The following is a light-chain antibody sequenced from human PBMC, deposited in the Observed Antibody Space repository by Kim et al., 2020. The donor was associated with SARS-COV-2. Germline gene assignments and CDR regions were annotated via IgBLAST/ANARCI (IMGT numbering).Light chain of an antibody. CDR2: FDS. J-gene: IGLJ3*02. CDR1: SIGNKN. Sequence: APGQTATSTGGGTSIGNKNVHWYQQRPGLAPMMVISFDSDRPAGIPERFSGANSGNTATLTISGVEAGDEANYYCQVWDTSGDHGVFGGGTKVTVL. V-gene: IGLV3-21*04. CDR3: QVWDTSGDHGV.